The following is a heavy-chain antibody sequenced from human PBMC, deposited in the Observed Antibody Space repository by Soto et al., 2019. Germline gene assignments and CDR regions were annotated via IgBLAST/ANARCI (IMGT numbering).Heavy chain of an antibody. CDR1: GGSISSSSYY. Sequence: QLQLQESGPGLVKPSETLSLTCTVSGGSISSSSYYWGWIRQPPGKGLEWIGSIYYSGSTYYNPSLKSRVTISVDTSKNQFSLKLSSVTAADTAVYYCARIPTYYDFWSGYYDYMDVWGKGTTVTVSS. D-gene: IGHD3-3*01. CDR3: ARIPTYYDFWSGYYDYMDV. CDR2: IYYSGST. J-gene: IGHJ6*03. V-gene: IGHV4-39*01.